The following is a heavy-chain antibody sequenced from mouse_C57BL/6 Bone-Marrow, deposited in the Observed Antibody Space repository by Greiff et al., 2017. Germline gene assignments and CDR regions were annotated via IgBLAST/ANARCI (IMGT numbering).Heavy chain of an antibody. V-gene: IGHV1-69*01. J-gene: IGHJ2*01. CDR2: IDPSDSYT. D-gene: IGHD3-1*01. CDR3: ARSSGYPDY. CDR1: GYTFTSYW. Sequence: VQLQQPGAELVMPGASVKLSCKASGYTFTSYWMHWVKQRPGQGLEWIGEIDPSDSYTNYNQKFKGQSTLTVDKSSSTAYMQLSSLTSEDSAVYYCARSSGYPDYWGQGTTLTVSS.